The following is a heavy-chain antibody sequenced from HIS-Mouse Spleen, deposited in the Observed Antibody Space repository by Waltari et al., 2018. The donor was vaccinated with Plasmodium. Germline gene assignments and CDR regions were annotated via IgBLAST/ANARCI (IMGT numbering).Heavy chain of an antibody. V-gene: IGHV4-39*07. CDR2: IYYSGST. D-gene: IGHD5-12*01. Sequence: QLQLQESGPGLVKPSETLSLTRTVPGGSSSSSSYYLGWVRHPPGKGLEWIGSIYYSGSTYYNPSLKSRVTISVDTSKNQFSLKLSSVTAADTAVYYCARVGRGYSGYDSVVVGYWGQGTLVTVSS. CDR1: GGSSSSSSYY. J-gene: IGHJ4*02. CDR3: ARVGRGYSGYDSVVVGY.